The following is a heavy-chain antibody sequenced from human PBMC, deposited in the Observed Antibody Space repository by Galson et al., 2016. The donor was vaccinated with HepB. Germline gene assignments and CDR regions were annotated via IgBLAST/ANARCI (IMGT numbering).Heavy chain of an antibody. CDR2: INSRGDTT. J-gene: IGHJ4*02. V-gene: IGHV3-48*02. D-gene: IGHD3/OR15-3a*01. CDR1: GFTFNTYA. CDR3: ATFVGLGGSG. Sequence: SLRLSCAASGFTFNTYAFNWVRQAPGKGLEWLSYINSRGDTTYYGDSLKGRFTTSRDNAKNSPYLEMNSLTDDDTAIYYCATFVGLGGSGWGQGTLVTVSS.